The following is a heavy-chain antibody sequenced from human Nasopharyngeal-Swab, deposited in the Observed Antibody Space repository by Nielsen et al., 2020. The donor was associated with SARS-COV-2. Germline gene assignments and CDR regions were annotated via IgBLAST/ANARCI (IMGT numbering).Heavy chain of an antibody. J-gene: IGHJ4*02. CDR2: IYYSGST. CDR1: GGSISRGGYY. D-gene: IGHD3-3*01. CDR3: ARAGTIFGVVIIHFDY. V-gene: IGHV4-31*03. Sequence: SETLSLTCTVSGGSISRGGYYWSWIRQHPGKGLEWIGYIYYSGSTYYNPSLKSRVTISVDTSKNQFSLKLSSVTAADTAVYYCARAGTIFGVVIIHFDYWGQGTLVTVSS.